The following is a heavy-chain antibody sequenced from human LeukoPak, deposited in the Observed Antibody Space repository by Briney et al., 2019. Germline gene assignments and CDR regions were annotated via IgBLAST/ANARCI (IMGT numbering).Heavy chain of an antibody. Sequence: GGSLRLSCAASGFTFSSYAMSWVRQAPGKGLEWVSSIGGSGGSTYYADSVKGRFTISRDNSKNTLYLQMNGLRAEDTAVYYCARDVVVPAAIGYYYYGMDVWGQGTTVTVSS. D-gene: IGHD2-2*02. V-gene: IGHV3-23*01. J-gene: IGHJ6*02. CDR2: IGGSGGST. CDR1: GFTFSSYA. CDR3: ARDVVVPAAIGYYYYGMDV.